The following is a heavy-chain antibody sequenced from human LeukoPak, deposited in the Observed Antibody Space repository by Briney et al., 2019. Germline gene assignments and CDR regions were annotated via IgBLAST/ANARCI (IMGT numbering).Heavy chain of an antibody. D-gene: IGHD5-18*01. J-gene: IGHJ4*02. V-gene: IGHV3-23*01. CDR2: ISGSGGST. CDR1: GFTSSSYA. CDR3: AKGDRYSYGHYDY. Sequence: GGSLRLSCAASGFTSSSYAMSWVRQAPGKGLEWVSAISGSGGSTYYADSVKGRFTISRGNSKNTLHLQMNSLRAEDTAVYYCAKGDRYSYGHYDYWGQGTLVTVSS.